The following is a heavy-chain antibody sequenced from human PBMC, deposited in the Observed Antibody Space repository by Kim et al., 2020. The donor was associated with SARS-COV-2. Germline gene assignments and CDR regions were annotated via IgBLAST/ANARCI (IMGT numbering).Heavy chain of an antibody. D-gene: IGHD5-12*01. J-gene: IGHJ4*02. CDR3: ARGSRLYSGYQGY. Sequence: YNPSLKSRVTISVDTSKNQFSLKLSSVTAADTAVYYCARGSRLYSGYQGYWGQGTLVTVSS. V-gene: IGHV4-34*01.